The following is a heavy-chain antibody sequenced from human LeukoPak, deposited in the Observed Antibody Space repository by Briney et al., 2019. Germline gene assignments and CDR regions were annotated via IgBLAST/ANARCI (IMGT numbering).Heavy chain of an antibody. CDR3: AREGSSGWYQPHYFDY. CDR2: IYYSGST. D-gene: IGHD6-19*01. Sequence: PSETLSLTCTVSGGSISSHYWSWIRQPPGKGLEWIGYIYYSGSTNYNPSLKSRVTISVDTSKNQFSLKLSFVTAADTAVYYCAREGSSGWYQPHYFDYWGQETLVTVSS. J-gene: IGHJ4*02. V-gene: IGHV4-59*11. CDR1: GGSISSHY.